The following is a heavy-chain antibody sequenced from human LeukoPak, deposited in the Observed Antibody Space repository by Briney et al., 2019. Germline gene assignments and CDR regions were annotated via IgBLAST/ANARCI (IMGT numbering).Heavy chain of an antibody. D-gene: IGHD1-1*01. Sequence: SETLSLTCTVSGGSISSYYWSWIRQPPGKGLEWIGYIYYSGSTNYNPSLKSRVTISVDTSKNQFSLKLSSVTAADPAVYYCARQGTIGVKFDYWGQGTLVTVSS. J-gene: IGHJ4*02. CDR3: ARQGTIGVKFDY. CDR2: IYYSGST. V-gene: IGHV4-59*08. CDR1: GGSISSYY.